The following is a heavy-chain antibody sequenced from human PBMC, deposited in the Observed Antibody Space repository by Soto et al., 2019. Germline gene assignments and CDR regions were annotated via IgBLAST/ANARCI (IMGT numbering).Heavy chain of an antibody. CDR3: ARDIGYYDILTRYHNWFQP. CDR2: INHSGST. V-gene: IGHV4-34*01. Sequence: SETLSLTCAVYGGTFSGYYWSWIRQPPGKGLEWIGEINHSGSTNYNPSLKSRVTISVDTSKNQFSLKLSSVTAADTAVYYCARDIGYYDILTRYHNWFQPWGQGTLLTVS. D-gene: IGHD3-9*01. CDR1: GGTFSGYY. J-gene: IGHJ5*02.